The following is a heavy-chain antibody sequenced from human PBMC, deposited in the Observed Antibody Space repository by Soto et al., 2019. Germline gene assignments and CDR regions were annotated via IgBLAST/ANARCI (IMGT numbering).Heavy chain of an antibody. CDR2: IYYSGST. J-gene: IGHJ4*02. CDR1: GGSISSYY. V-gene: IGHV4-59*01. Sequence: SETLSLTCTVSGGSISSYYWSWIRQPPGKGLEWIGYIYYSGSTNYNPSLKSRVTISVDTSKNQFSLKLSSVTAADTAVYYCSRDGKQYYFDYWGQGTLVTVSS. CDR3: SRDGKQYYFDY. D-gene: IGHD6-19*01.